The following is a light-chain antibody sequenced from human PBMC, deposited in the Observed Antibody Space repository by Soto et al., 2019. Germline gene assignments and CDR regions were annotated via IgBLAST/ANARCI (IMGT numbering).Light chain of an antibody. CDR1: SRDVGSYNL. Sequence: QSVLTQPASVSGSPGQSITISCTGTSRDVGSYNLVSWYQQHPGKAPKLMIYEVSKRPSGVSNRFSGSKSGNTASLTISGLQAEDEADYYCCSYAGSSPWVFGGGTKVTVL. V-gene: IGLV2-23*02. CDR2: EVS. CDR3: CSYAGSSPWV. J-gene: IGLJ3*02.